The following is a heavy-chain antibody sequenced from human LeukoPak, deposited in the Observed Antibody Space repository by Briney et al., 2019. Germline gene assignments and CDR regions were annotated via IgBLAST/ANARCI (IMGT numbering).Heavy chain of an antibody. V-gene: IGHV3-7*01. CDR3: VREPHYLDY. CDR1: GFILSNYW. J-gene: IGHJ4*02. CDR2: IKQDGSEK. Sequence: QPGGSLRLSCAASGFILSNYWMSWVRQAPGKGLEWVANIKQDGSEKYYVDSVKGRFTISRDNAKNSLYLQMNSLRAEDTAVYYCVREPHYLDYWGQGTLVIVSS.